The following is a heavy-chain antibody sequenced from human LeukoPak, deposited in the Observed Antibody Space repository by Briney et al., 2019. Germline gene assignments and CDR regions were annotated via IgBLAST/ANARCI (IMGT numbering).Heavy chain of an antibody. CDR3: ARVRGGIRFLDYYYYMDV. V-gene: IGHV4-59*01. Sequence: SETLSLTCTVSGGSIRSYYWSWIRQPPGKGLEWIGYIYYSGSTNYNPSLKSRVTISVDTSKNQFSLKLSSVTAADTAVYYCARVRGGIRFLDYYYYMDVWGKGTTVTISS. CDR2: IYYSGST. D-gene: IGHD3-10*01. J-gene: IGHJ6*03. CDR1: GGSIRSYY.